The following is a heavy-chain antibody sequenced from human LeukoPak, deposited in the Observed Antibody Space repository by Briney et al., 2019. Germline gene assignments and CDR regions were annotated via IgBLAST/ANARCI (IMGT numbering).Heavy chain of an antibody. CDR3: STLTSRGLSDS. V-gene: IGHV3-15*07. J-gene: IGHJ4*02. CDR1: GFTFTNAW. CDR2: IKSKADGETI. Sequence: RGSLRLSCAASGFTFTNAWMNWVRQAPGKGLEWVGRIKSKADGETIDYAAPVKGRFTFSRDDSKNMLYLQINSLKSEDTAVYYCSTLTSRGLSDSWGQGTLVTVSS. D-gene: IGHD1-20*01.